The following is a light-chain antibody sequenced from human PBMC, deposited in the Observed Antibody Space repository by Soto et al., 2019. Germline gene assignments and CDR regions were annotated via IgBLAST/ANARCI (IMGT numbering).Light chain of an antibody. CDR2: GAS. CDR3: QQYNNWPRT. Sequence: EILMTQSPATLSVSPGERATLSCRASQSVSSYLAWYQQKPGQPPRLLIYGASTRATGIPARFSGSGSGTEFTLTISSLQSEDFAVYFCQQYNNWPRTFGQGTTVDIK. V-gene: IGKV3-15*01. CDR1: QSVSSY. J-gene: IGKJ1*01.